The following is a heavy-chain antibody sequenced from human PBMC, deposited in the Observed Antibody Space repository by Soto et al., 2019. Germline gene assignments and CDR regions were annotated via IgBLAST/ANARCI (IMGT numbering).Heavy chain of an antibody. CDR1: GGSISNYY. CDR2: IYYSGST. CDR3: ARLAPFNWFDP. J-gene: IGHJ5*02. Sequence: SETLSLTCIVSGGSISNYYWSWIRQPPGKGLEWIGYIYYSGSTNYNPSLTSRVTISVDTSKNQFSLNLTSVTAADTSLYYCARLAPFNWFDPWGQGTLVPSPQ. V-gene: IGHV4-59*08.